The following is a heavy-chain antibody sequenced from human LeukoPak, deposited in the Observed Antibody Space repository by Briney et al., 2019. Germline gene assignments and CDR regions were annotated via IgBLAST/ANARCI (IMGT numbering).Heavy chain of an antibody. V-gene: IGHV4-38-2*02. CDR3: AGGREEPRQLVPIDAFDI. J-gene: IGHJ3*02. Sequence: SETLSLTCTVSGYSISSGYYWGWIRQPPGKGLEWIGSIYYSGSTYYNPSLKSRVTISVDTSKNQFSLKLSSVTAADTAVYYCAGGREEPRQLVPIDAFDIWGQGTMVTVSS. D-gene: IGHD6-13*01. CDR1: GYSISSGYY. CDR2: IYYSGST.